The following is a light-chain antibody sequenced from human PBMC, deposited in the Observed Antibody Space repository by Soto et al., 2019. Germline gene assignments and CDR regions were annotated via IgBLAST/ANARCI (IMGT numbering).Light chain of an antibody. CDR2: DAS. Sequence: EIVLTQSPATLSLSPGERATLSCRASQSVSSYLAWYQQKPGQAPRLLIYDASNRATGIPARFSGSGSGTDFTLTISSLEPEDFAVYYCQQRRNWWTSGQGTNVDIK. V-gene: IGKV3-11*01. J-gene: IGKJ1*01. CDR1: QSVSSY. CDR3: QQRRNWWT.